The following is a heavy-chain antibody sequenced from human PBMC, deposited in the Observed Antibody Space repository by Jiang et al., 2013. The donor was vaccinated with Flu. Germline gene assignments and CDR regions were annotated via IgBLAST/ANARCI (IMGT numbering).Heavy chain of an antibody. CDR2: IYHSGST. J-gene: IGHJ4*02. CDR1: GYSISRGYY. Sequence: GSGLVKPSETLSLTCAVSGYSISRGYYWGWIRQPPGKGLEWIGNIYHSGSTYDSPFLKSRLTISLDTSKNQFSLKLSSVTATDTAVYYCAAASGWWDLLDLRFEYWGQGALVTVSS. D-gene: IGHD1-26*01. V-gene: IGHV4-38-2*01. CDR3: AAASGWWDLLDLRFEY.